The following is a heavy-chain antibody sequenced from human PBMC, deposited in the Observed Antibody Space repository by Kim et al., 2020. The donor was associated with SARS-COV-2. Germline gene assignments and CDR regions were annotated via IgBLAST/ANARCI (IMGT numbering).Heavy chain of an antibody. D-gene: IGHD4-17*01. Sequence: YADSVESRCTIYRDNYKNTLYLQMDSLRVEDTAVYRCAKRRVTTSREMDSWGQGTLVTVSS. CDR3: AKRRVTTSREMDS. J-gene: IGHJ4*02. V-gene: IGHV3-23*01.